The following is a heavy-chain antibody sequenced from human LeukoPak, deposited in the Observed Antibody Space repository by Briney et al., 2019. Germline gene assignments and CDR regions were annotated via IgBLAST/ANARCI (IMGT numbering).Heavy chain of an antibody. CDR1: GFTFSSYE. V-gene: IGHV3-48*03. Sequence: GGSLRLSCAASGFTFSSYEMNWVRQAPGKGLEWVSYISSSGSTIYYADSVKGRFTISRDNAKNSLYLQMNSLRAEDTAVYYCARDAEDPRLWWGQGTLVTVSS. D-gene: IGHD4/OR15-4a*01. J-gene: IGHJ4*02. CDR2: ISSSGSTI. CDR3: ARDAEDPRLW.